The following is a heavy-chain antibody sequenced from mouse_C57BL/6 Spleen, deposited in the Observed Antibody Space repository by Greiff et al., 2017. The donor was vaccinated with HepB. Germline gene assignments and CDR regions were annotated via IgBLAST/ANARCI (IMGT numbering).Heavy chain of an antibody. CDR3: SRIVYTTVVGGDY. CDR1: GYTFTSYW. CDR2: IYPGSGST. Sequence: QVQLQQPGAELVKPGASVKMSCKASGYTFTSYWITWVKQRPGQGLEWIGDIYPGSGSTNYNEKFKSKATLTVDTSSSTAYLQLSSLTSEDSAVYYCSRIVYTTVVGGDYWGQGTTLTVSS. V-gene: IGHV1-55*01. J-gene: IGHJ2*01. D-gene: IGHD1-1*01.